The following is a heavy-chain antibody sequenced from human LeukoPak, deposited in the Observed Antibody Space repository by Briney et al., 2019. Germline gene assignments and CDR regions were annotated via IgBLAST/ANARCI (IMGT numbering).Heavy chain of an antibody. V-gene: IGHV3-66*02. CDR3: ARAYSSPPYYYYMDV. J-gene: IGHJ6*03. CDR1: GFTVSSNY. D-gene: IGHD6-13*01. Sequence: PGGSLRLSCAASGFTVSSNYMSWVRQAPGKGLEWVSVIYSGGSTYYADSVKGRFTISRDNSKNTLYLQMNSLRADDTAVYYCARAYSSPPYYYYMDVWGKGTTVTVSS. CDR2: IYSGGST.